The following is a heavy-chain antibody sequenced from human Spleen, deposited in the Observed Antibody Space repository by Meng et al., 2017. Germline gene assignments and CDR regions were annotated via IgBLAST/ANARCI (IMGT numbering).Heavy chain of an antibody. Sequence: GESLKISCAASGFTFSSYSMSWVRQAPGKGLEWVSSISSSSSYIYYADSVKGRFTISRDNAKNSLYLQMNSLRAEDTAVYYCARGYDSSGYYIRPLDYWGPGTLVTVSS. CDR3: ARGYDSSGYYIRPLDY. CDR1: GFTFSSYS. CDR2: ISSSSSYI. J-gene: IGHJ4*02. V-gene: IGHV3-21*01. D-gene: IGHD3-22*01.